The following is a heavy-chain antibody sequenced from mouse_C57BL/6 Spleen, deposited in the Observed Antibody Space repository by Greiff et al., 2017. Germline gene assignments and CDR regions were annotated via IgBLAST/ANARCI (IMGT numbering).Heavy chain of an antibody. CDR1: GYAFSSYW. CDR2: IYPGDGDT. Sequence: VKLMESGAELVKPGASVKISCKASGYAFSSYWMNWVKQRPGKGLEWIGQIYPGDGDTNYNGKFKGKATLTADKSSSTAYMQLSSLTSEDSAVYFCARSLYDYDGDYYAMDYWGQGTSVTVSS. CDR3: ARSLYDYDGDYYAMDY. J-gene: IGHJ4*01. V-gene: IGHV1-80*01. D-gene: IGHD2-4*01.